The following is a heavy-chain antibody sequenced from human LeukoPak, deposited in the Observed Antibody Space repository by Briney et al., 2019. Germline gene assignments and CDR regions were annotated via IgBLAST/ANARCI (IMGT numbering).Heavy chain of an antibody. D-gene: IGHD2-2*01. J-gene: IGHJ6*03. V-gene: IGHV1-69*05. Sequence: GASVKVSCKASGGTFSNYAINWVRQAPGQGLEWMGGIIPIFGTAKYAQKFQGRVTITTDESTSTAYMELSSLRSEDTAVYYCARGPAGYFYYMDVWGKGTTVTVSS. CDR1: GGTFSNYA. CDR3: ARGPAGYFYYMDV. CDR2: IIPIFGTA.